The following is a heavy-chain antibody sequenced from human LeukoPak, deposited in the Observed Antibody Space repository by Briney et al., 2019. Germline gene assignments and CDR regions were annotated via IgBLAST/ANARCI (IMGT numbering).Heavy chain of an antibody. CDR1: GGSISSGGYY. D-gene: IGHD5-24*01. V-gene: IGHV4-31*03. CDR3: ARDSATIEGGWFDP. J-gene: IGHJ5*02. Sequence: SETLSLTCTVSGGSISSGGYYWSGIRQHPGKGLEWIGYIYYSGSTYYNPSLKSRVTISVDTSKNQFSLKLSSVTAADTAVYYCARDSATIEGGWFDPWGQGTLVTVSS. CDR2: IYYSGST.